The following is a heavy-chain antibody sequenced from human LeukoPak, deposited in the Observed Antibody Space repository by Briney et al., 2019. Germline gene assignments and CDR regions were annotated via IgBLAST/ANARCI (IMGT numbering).Heavy chain of an antibody. Sequence: SETLSLTCTISGGSISSYYWSWIRQPPGGGLEWIGYIYYSGSTNYNPSLKRRVTISLDTSKSQFSLKLRSVTAADTAVYSCARSGLDSRYYFGMDVWGQGTTVTVSS. D-gene: IGHD5-12*01. CDR2: IYYSGST. J-gene: IGHJ6*02. V-gene: IGHV4-59*01. CDR3: ARSGLDSRYYFGMDV. CDR1: GGSISSYY.